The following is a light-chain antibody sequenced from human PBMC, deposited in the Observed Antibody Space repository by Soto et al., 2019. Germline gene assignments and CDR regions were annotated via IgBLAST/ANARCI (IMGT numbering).Light chain of an antibody. CDR3: QQYGSSILT. V-gene: IGKV3-20*01. CDR2: GAS. J-gene: IGKJ3*01. Sequence: EIVLTQSPGTLSLSPGERATLSCRASQSVSSSYLAWYQQKPGQAPRLLIYGASGRATGIPDRFSGSGSGTDFTLTISRLEPEDFAEYYCQQYGSSILTFGPGTKVDIK. CDR1: QSVSSSY.